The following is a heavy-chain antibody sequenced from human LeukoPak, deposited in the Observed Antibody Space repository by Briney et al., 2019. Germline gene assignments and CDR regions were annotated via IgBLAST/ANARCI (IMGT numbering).Heavy chain of an antibody. Sequence: GGSLRLSCAASGFTFSSYEMNWGRQAPGKVLEWVSYISSSGSTIYYADSVKGRFTISRDNAKNSLYLQMNSLRAEDTAVYYCARRSGIAVAGAFDYWGQGTLVTVSS. CDR2: ISSSGSTI. CDR1: GFTFSSYE. D-gene: IGHD6-19*01. CDR3: ARRSGIAVAGAFDY. J-gene: IGHJ4*02. V-gene: IGHV3-48*03.